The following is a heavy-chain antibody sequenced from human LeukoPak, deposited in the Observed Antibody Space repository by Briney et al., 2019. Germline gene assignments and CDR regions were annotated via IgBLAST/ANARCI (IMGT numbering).Heavy chain of an antibody. V-gene: IGHV4-59*01. Sequence: SETLSLTCAVYGGSFSGYYWSWIRQPPGKGLEWIGYIYYSGSTNYNPSLKSRVTISVDTSKNQFSLELSSVTAADTAVYYCASGPYSSSWTYWGQGTLVTVSS. J-gene: IGHJ4*02. D-gene: IGHD6-13*01. CDR3: ASGPYSSSWTY. CDR1: GGSFSGYY. CDR2: IYYSGST.